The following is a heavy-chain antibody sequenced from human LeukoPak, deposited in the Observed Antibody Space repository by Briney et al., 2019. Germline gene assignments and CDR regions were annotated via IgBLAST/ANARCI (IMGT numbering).Heavy chain of an antibody. D-gene: IGHD6-19*01. CDR2: IIPILGIA. J-gene: IGHJ3*02. CDR3: AKRGAVALDAFDI. CDR1: GGTFSSYA. V-gene: IGHV1-69*04. Sequence: ASVKVSCKASGGTFSSYAISRVRQAPGQGLEWMGRIIPILGIANYAQKFQGRVTITADKSTSTAYMELSSLRSEDTAVYYCAKRGAVALDAFDIWGQGTMATVSS.